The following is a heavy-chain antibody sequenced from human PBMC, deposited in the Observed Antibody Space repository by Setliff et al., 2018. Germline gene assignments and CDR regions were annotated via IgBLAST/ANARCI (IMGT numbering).Heavy chain of an antibody. V-gene: IGHV4-59*12. CDR1: GGSLSGAS. J-gene: IGHJ2*01. Sequence: SETLSLTCTVSGGSLSGASIVTWIRQPPGKGLEFIGYVFYSGATKYDPSLKSRVTMSVDTSKNEFSLKMSSVTAADTAVYYCARTFTGRYFDLWGRGTLVTVSS. CDR3: ARTFTGRYFDL. CDR2: VFYSGAT.